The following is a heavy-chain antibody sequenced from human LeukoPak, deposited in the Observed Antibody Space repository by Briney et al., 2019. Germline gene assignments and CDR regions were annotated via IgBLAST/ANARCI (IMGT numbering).Heavy chain of an antibody. CDR3: ARARSGLSSFDY. J-gene: IGHJ4*02. D-gene: IGHD3-10*01. V-gene: IGHV3-74*01. CDR1: GFTFDDYG. CDR2: INSDGSST. Sequence: PGGSLRLSCAASGFTFDDYGMSWVRQAPGKGLEWVSRINSDGSSTSYADSVKGRFTISRDNAKDTLYLQMNSLRAEDTAVYYCARARSGLSSFDYWGQGTLVTVSS.